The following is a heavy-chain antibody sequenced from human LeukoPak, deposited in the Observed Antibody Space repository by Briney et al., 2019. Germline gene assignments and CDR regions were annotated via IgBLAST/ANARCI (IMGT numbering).Heavy chain of an antibody. CDR1: GHTLTGYY. CDR2: INPNSGGT. CDR3: ARGGSNWPDYYYYGMDV. Sequence: ASVKVSCKASGHTLTGYYMHWVRQAPGQGLEWMGWINPNSGGTNYAQKFQGWVTMTRDTSISTAYMELSRLRSDDTAVYYCARGGSNWPDYYYYGMDVWGQGTTVTVSS. J-gene: IGHJ6*02. D-gene: IGHD6-13*01. V-gene: IGHV1-2*04.